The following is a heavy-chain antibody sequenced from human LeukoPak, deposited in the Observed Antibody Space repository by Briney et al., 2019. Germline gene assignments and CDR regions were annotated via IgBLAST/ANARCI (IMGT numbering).Heavy chain of an antibody. CDR3: ARVAGAAGGQYFDY. CDR1: GGSISGYY. CDR2: IYSNGDT. V-gene: IGHV4-4*07. D-gene: IGHD6-13*01. Sequence: PSETLSLTCTVSGGSISGYYWSWIWQPAGQGLEWIGRIYSNGDTRYNPSLKSRVTMSVDTSKNQLSLKLGPVTAADTAVYYCARVAGAAGGQYFDYWGQGTLVTVSS. J-gene: IGHJ4*02.